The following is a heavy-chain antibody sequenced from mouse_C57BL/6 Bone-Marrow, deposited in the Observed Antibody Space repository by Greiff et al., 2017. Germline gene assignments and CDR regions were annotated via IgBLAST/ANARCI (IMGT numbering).Heavy chain of an antibody. CDR2: IDPSDSYT. J-gene: IGHJ1*03. V-gene: IGHV1-50*01. D-gene: IGHD1-1*01. Sequence: VQLQQPGAELVKPGASVKLSCKASGYTFTSYWMQWVKQRPGQGLEWIGEIDPSDSYTNYNQKFKGKATLTVDTSSSTAYMQLSSLTSEDSAVYYCARGITTVVESPPGWYFDVWGTGTTVTVSS. CDR1: GYTFTSYW. CDR3: ARGITTVVESPPGWYFDV.